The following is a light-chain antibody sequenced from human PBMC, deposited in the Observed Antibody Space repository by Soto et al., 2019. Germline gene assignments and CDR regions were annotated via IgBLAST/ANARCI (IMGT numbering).Light chain of an antibody. V-gene: IGKV3-20*01. CDR3: QQYGSSTQT. J-gene: IGKJ1*01. CDR2: AAS. Sequence: EIVLTQSPGTLSLSPGDRATLSCRASQTISSTYLAWYQQKPGQAPRLLIYAASTRSTGIPDRFSGSGSGTDFTLTISRLEPEEFAVYYCQQYGSSTQTFGQGTKVEI. CDR1: QTISSTY.